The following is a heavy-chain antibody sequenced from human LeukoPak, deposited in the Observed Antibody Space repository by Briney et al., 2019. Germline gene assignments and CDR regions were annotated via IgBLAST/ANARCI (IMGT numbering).Heavy chain of an antibody. J-gene: IGHJ5*02. Sequence: PSETLSLTCTVSGGSISSYYWSWIRQPAGKGLESIGHISTSGSTNYNPSLKSRVTMSVDTSKNQFSLKLSSVTAADTAVYYCARVDWLSWFDPWGQGTLVTVSS. CDR2: ISTSGST. D-gene: IGHD3-9*01. V-gene: IGHV4-4*07. CDR3: ARVDWLSWFDP. CDR1: GGSISSYY.